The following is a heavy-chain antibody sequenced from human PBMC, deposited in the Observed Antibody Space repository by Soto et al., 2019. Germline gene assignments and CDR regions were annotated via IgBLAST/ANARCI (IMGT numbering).Heavy chain of an antibody. J-gene: IGHJ4*02. CDR3: VRSGDYRSGSYWYFFDY. CDR2: ISVSGGST. D-gene: IGHD3-10*01. Sequence: GGSLRLSCAAAGFTCSSYAMSWVLQAPGKGLEWVSAISVSGGSTYYADSVKGRFTISRDNAKNSLFLQLNSLRAEDTALYYCVRSGDYRSGSYWYFFDYWGQGALVTVSS. CDR1: GFTCSSYA. V-gene: IGHV3-23*01.